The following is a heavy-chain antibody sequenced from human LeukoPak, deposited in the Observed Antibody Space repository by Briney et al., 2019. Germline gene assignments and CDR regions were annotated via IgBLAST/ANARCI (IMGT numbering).Heavy chain of an antibody. CDR2: ISAYNGNT. CDR3: ARTEAVAGTHRWGLFDY. J-gene: IGHJ4*02. V-gene: IGHV1-18*01. D-gene: IGHD6-19*01. CDR1: GYTFTSYG. Sequence: ASVKVSCKASGYTFTSYGISWVRQAPGRGLEWMGWISAYNGNTNYAQKLQGRVTMTTDTSTSTAYMELRSLRSDDTAVYYCARTEAVAGTHRWGLFDYWGQGTLVTVSS.